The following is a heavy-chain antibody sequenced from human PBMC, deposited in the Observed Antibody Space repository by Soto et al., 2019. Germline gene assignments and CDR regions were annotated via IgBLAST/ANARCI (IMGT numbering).Heavy chain of an antibody. J-gene: IGHJ3*02. V-gene: IGHV4-59*01. CDR1: GASITSSY. CDR2: VHYTGST. CDR3: ARGYYDSSGQSNTFDI. D-gene: IGHD3-22*01. Sequence: SETLSLTCTVSGASITSSYWSWIRQSPGKGLEWIGYVHYTGSTNYNPSLNSRVTVSVDTSRNQFSLKLNSVTAADTAVYYCARGYYDSSGQSNTFDIWGQGTMVTVSS.